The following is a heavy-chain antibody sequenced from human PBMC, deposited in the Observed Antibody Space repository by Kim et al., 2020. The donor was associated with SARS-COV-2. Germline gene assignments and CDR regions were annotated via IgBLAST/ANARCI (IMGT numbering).Heavy chain of an antibody. CDR2: INAGNGNT. Sequence: ASVKVSCKASGYTFTSYAMHWVRQAPGQRLEWMGWINAGNGNTKYSQKFQGRVTITRDTSASTAYMELSSLRSEDTAVYYCARAQWELLDLDYYYYYMDVWGKGTTVTVSS. V-gene: IGHV1-3*01. D-gene: IGHD1-26*01. CDR1: GYTFTSYA. J-gene: IGHJ6*03. CDR3: ARAQWELLDLDYYYYYMDV.